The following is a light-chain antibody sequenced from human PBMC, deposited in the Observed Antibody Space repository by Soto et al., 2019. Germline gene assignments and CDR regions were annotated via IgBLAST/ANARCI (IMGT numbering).Light chain of an antibody. V-gene: IGLV2-14*01. CDR3: FSFTTSIPHV. CDR1: SSDLGAYDY. CDR2: EVN. J-gene: IGLJ1*01. Sequence: QSALTPPASLSWSPGQSITISCTGTSSDLGAYDYVSWFQQHPGKAPKLMISEVNNRPSGVSNRFSGSKSCNTAYLTISGLQVEDEAEYFCFSFTTSIPHVFGTGTKGTVL.